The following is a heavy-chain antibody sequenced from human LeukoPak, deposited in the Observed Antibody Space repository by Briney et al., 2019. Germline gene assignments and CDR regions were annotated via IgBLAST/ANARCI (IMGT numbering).Heavy chain of an antibody. CDR1: GGSFSGYY. Sequence: SETLSLTCAVYGGSFSGYYWSWIRQPPGKGLEWIGEINHSGSTNYNPSLKSRVTISVDTSKNQSSLKLSSVTAADTAVYYCARDAMYCSGGSCYYYWGQGTLVTVSS. V-gene: IGHV4-34*01. J-gene: IGHJ4*02. CDR3: ARDAMYCSGGSCYYY. D-gene: IGHD2-15*01. CDR2: INHSGST.